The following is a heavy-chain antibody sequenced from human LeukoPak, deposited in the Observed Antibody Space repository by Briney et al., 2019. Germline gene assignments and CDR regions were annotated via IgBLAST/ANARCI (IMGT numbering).Heavy chain of an antibody. Sequence: SETLSLTCSVSGGSIKNYYWSWIRQPPGKGLEWLGNIYFGGTTDYNSSLKSRLTISVDTFKNQLSLDLQSVTAADTATYYCARHRSDTGGKKGVNWFDPWGQGTLVTVSS. D-gene: IGHD4-23*01. CDR2: IYFGGTT. J-gene: IGHJ5*02. V-gene: IGHV4-59*01. CDR3: ARHRSDTGGKKGVNWFDP. CDR1: GGSIKNYY.